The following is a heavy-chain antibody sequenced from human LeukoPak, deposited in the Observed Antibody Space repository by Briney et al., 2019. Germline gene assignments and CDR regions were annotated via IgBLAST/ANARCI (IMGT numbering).Heavy chain of an antibody. J-gene: IGHJ4*02. CDR2: SSWNSGSI. D-gene: IGHD3-10*01. V-gene: IGHV3-9*01. CDR1: GFTFDDYA. CDR3: AKGTMVRGVIIHREFDY. Sequence: PGGSLRLSCAASGFTFDDYAMHWVRQAPAKGLELVSGSSWNSGSIGYADSVKGRFTISRDNAKNSLYLQMNSLRAEDTALYYCAKGTMVRGVIIHREFDYWGQGTLVTVSS.